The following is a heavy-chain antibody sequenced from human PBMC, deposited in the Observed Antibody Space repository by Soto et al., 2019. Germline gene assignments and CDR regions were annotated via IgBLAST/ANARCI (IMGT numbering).Heavy chain of an antibody. CDR2: ISSSSSTI. CDR1: GFTFSSYS. CDR3: ARYLNYGLFDY. D-gene: IGHD4-17*01. V-gene: IGHV3-48*01. J-gene: IGHJ4*02. Sequence: EVQLVESGGGLVQPGGSLRLSCAASGFTFSSYSMNWVRQAPGKGLEWVAYISSSSSTIYYADSVKGRFTISRANAKNSLYLQMISLRAEDTSLYYCARYLNYGLFDYWGQGTLVTVSS.